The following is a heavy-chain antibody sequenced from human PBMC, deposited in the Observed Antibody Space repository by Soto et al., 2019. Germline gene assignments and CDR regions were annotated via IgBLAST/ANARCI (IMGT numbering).Heavy chain of an antibody. J-gene: IGHJ4*02. Sequence: EVQLVESGGGLVKPGGSLRLSCAASGFTFSSYSMNWVRQAPGKGLEWVSSISSSSSYIYYADSVKGRFTISRDNAKNSLYLKMNSLRAEDTAVYYCARDPDSSGYSTRPVPDYWGQGTLVTVSS. V-gene: IGHV3-21*01. CDR1: GFTFSSYS. D-gene: IGHD3-22*01. CDR2: ISSSSSYI. CDR3: ARDPDSSGYSTRPVPDY.